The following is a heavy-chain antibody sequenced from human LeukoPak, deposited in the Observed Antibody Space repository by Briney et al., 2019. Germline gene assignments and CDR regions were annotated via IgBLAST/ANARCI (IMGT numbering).Heavy chain of an antibody. V-gene: IGHV3-21*01. CDR1: GFTFSSYS. CDR2: ISSSSSYI. D-gene: IGHD3-3*01. J-gene: IGHJ6*03. CDR3: ARDLTRITIFGVVSGYMDV. Sequence: KPGGPLRLSCAASGFTFSSYSMNWVRQAPGKGLEWVSSISSSSSYIYYADSVKGRFTISRDNAKNSLYLQMNSLRAEDTAVYYCARDLTRITIFGVVSGYMDVWGKGTTVTVSS.